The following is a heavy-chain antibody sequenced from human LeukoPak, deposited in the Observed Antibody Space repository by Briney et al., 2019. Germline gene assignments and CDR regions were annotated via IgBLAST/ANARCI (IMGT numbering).Heavy chain of an antibody. CDR1: GFTFSSYA. D-gene: IGHD5-12*01. V-gene: IGHV3-30-3*01. CDR3: ARELADPSGYEEGDAFDI. Sequence: GRSLRLSCAASGFTFSSYAMHWVRQAPGKGLEWVAVISYDGSNKYYADSVKGRFTISRDNSKNTLYLQMNSLRAEDTAVYYCARELADPSGYEEGDAFDIWGQGTMVTVSS. J-gene: IGHJ3*02. CDR2: ISYDGSNK.